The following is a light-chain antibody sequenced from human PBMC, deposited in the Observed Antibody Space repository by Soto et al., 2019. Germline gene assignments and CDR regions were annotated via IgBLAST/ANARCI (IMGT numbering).Light chain of an antibody. CDR1: SGHSSNA. V-gene: IGLV4-69*01. J-gene: IGLJ2*01. Sequence: QIVLTQSPSASASLGASVRFTCTLSSGHSSNAVAWHQQQPEKGPRFLMKLNSDGSHTKGDGIPDRFSGSSSGAERYLTISNLQSEDEAEYYCQTWGTGTVVFGGGTKLTVL. CDR2: LNSDGSH. CDR3: QTWGTGTVV.